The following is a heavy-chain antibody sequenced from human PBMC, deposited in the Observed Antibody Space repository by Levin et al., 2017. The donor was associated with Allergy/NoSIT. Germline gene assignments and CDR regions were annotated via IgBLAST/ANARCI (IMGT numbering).Heavy chain of an antibody. V-gene: IGHV3-23*01. CDR3: ARVMGVTTFVVVTSYYYYGVDV. CDR2: ISGSGDNT. Sequence: GGSLRLSCAASGFTFNNFAMTWVRQTPGRGLEWVSVISGSGDNTDYADSVKGRFTISRDNSKNSLYLRMNSLRADDTALYYCARVMGVTTFVVVTSYYYYGVDVWGQGTTVTVS. CDR1: GFTFNNFA. J-gene: IGHJ6*02. D-gene: IGHD2-21*02.